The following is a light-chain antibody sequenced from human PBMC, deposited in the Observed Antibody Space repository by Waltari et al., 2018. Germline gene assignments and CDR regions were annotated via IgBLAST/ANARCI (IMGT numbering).Light chain of an antibody. CDR1: SSNIGNNY. Sequence: QSVLTQPPSVSAAPGQKVTISCSGSSSNIGNNYVSWYQQFPGTAPKLLIYDNKERPSGIPDRFSGSKSGTSATLGITGLQTGDEADYYCGTWDSSLTAGVFGGGTKLTVL. CDR2: DNK. J-gene: IGLJ2*01. V-gene: IGLV1-51*01. CDR3: GTWDSSLTAGV.